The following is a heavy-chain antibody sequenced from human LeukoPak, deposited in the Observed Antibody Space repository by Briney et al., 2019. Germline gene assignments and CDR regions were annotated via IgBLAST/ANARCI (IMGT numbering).Heavy chain of an antibody. CDR3: ARHKWQWLPYDD. D-gene: IGHD5-12*01. J-gene: IGHJ4*02. CDR1: GGSFSGGF. V-gene: IGHV4-34*01. CDR2: INHGGST. Sequence: SETLSLTYAVYGGSFSGGFGSCIRQSPGKGLEWIGEINHGGSTTYNPSLQSRVTMPVDTSTNQISLKSISVTSGDPARYYVARHKWQWLPYDDWGQGTQVTISS.